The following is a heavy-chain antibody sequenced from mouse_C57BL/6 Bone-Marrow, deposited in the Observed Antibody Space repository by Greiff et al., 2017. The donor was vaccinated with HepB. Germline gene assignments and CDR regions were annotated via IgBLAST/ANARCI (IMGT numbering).Heavy chain of an antibody. D-gene: IGHD2-1*01. CDR2: INPSTGGT. J-gene: IGHJ3*01. V-gene: IGHV1-42*01. CDR3: ARRDYGNYWFAY. CDR1: GYSFTGYY. Sequence: EVHLVESGPELVKPGASVKISCKASGYSFTGYYMNWVKQSPEKSLEWIGEINPSTGGTTYNQKFKAKATLTVDKSSSTAYMQLKSLTSEDSAVYYCARRDYGNYWFAYWGQGTLVTVSA.